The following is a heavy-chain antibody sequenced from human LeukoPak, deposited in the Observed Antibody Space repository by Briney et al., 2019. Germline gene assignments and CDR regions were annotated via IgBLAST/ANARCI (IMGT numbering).Heavy chain of an antibody. V-gene: IGHV4-59*08. J-gene: IGHJ3*02. CDR1: GGSISSYY. D-gene: IGHD3-3*01. Sequence: SETLSLTCTVSGGSISSYYWSWIRQPPGKGLEWIGYIYYSGSTNYNPSLKGRVTISVDTSKNQFSLKLSSVTAADTAVYYCARAFGGPEAFDIWGQGTMVTVSS. CDR3: ARAFGGPEAFDI. CDR2: IYYSGST.